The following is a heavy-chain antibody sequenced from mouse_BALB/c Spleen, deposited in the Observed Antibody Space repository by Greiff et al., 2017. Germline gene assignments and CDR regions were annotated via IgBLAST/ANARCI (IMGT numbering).Heavy chain of an antibody. V-gene: IGHV1S81*02. CDR2: INPSNGGT. Sequence: VQLQQSGAELVKPGASVKLSCKASGYTFTSYYMYWVKQRPGQGLEWIGEINPSNGGTNFNEKFKSKATLTVDKSSSTAYMQLSSLTSEDSAVYYCASGGYEDYPSFAYWGQGTLVTVSA. CDR3: ASGGYEDYPSFAY. D-gene: IGHD2-3*01. J-gene: IGHJ3*01. CDR1: GYTFTSYY.